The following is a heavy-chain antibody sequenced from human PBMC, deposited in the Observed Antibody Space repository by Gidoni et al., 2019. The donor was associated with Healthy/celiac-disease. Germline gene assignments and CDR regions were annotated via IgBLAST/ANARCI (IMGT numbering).Heavy chain of an antibody. Sequence: QVQLVQSGAEVKKPGASVKVSCKASGYTFTSYELNWVRQATGQGLEWMGWMNPDSGNTGYAQKFQGRVTMTRNTSISTAYMELSSLRSEDTAVYYCARGRFLEWLFLAFDIWGQGTMVTVSS. J-gene: IGHJ3*02. V-gene: IGHV1-8*01. CDR1: GYTFTSYE. D-gene: IGHD3-3*01. CDR2: MNPDSGNT. CDR3: ARGRFLEWLFLAFDI.